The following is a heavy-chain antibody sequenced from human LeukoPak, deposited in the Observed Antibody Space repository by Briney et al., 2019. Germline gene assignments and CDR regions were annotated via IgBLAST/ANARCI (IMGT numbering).Heavy chain of an antibody. Sequence: GGSLRLSCAASGFTFSSYSMNWVRQAPGKGLEWVSSISSSSSYIYYADSVKGRFTVSRDNVKNSLYLQMNSLSAEDTAVYYCARKTTVTTSGGWFDPWGQGTLVTVSS. D-gene: IGHD4-17*01. V-gene: IGHV3-21*01. CDR3: ARKTTVTTSGGWFDP. CDR1: GFTFSSYS. J-gene: IGHJ5*02. CDR2: ISSSSSYI.